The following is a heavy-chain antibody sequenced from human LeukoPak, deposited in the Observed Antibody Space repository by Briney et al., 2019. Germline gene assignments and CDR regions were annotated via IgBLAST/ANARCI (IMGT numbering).Heavy chain of an antibody. CDR3: AKDHGSGGYYNLPDY. J-gene: IGHJ4*02. D-gene: IGHD3-10*01. CDR2: IGISGVTT. V-gene: IGHV3-23*01. CDR1: GFTFSTYC. Sequence: PGGSLGLFCAASGFTFSTYCMSWVRQAPGKGLEWVSGIGISGVTTYYADSVKGRFTISRDNSKNTLYLQMNSLRAEDTAFYYCAKDHGSGGYYNLPDYWGQGPLVTVSS.